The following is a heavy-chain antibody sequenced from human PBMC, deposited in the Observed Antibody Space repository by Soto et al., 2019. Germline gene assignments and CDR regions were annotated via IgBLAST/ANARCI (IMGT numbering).Heavy chain of an antibody. CDR2: IYYSGST. D-gene: IGHD3-10*01. V-gene: IGHV4-39*01. CDR1: GGSISSSSYY. J-gene: IGHJ4*02. CDR3: ARHNYGSRSTHFDY. Sequence: SETLSLTCTVSGGSISSSSYYWGWIRQPPGKGLEWIGSIYYSGSTYYNPSLKSRVTISVDTSKNQFSLKLNSMTAADTAVYYCARHNYGSRSTHFDYWGQGTLVIVSS.